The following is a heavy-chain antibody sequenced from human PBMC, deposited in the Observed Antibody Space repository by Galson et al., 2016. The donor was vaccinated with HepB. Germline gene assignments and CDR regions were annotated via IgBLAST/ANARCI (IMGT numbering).Heavy chain of an antibody. CDR2: IYHSGST. D-gene: IGHD3-10*01. CDR1: GDSISSSYW. Sequence: LSLTCAVSGDSISSSYWWSWVRQPPGKGLEWIGEIYHSGSTNYNPSLKSRVTISVDKSKNQFSLKLSSVTAADTAVYYCAKWGGVGGAYHLDWGQGTLVTVSS. CDR3: AKWGGVGGAYHLD. J-gene: IGHJ4*02. V-gene: IGHV4-4*02.